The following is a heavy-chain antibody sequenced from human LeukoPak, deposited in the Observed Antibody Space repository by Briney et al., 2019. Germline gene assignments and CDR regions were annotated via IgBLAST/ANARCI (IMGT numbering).Heavy chain of an antibody. J-gene: IGHJ4*02. V-gene: IGHV3-7*01. Sequence: GGSLRLSCAAPGFTFSRYWMSWVRQAPGKGLEWVANIKQDGSEKYYVDSVKGRFTISRDNAKNSVYLQMNSLRAEDTAVYYCVRGGYCSSSCYLDYWGQGTLVTVSS. D-gene: IGHD2-2*01. CDR1: GFTFSRYW. CDR3: VRGGYCSSSCYLDY. CDR2: IKQDGSEK.